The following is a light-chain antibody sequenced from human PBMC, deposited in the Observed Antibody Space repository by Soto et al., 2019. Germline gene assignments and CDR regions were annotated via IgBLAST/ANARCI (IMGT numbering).Light chain of an antibody. CDR1: QSVSSN. Sequence: EIVMTQSPSTLSFSPWERATLSCMASQSVSSNLAWYQQKPGQAPRLLIYGASTRATGIPARFSGSGSGTEFTLTISSLRSEDFAVYYCQQYNNWPPWTFGQGTKVE. CDR2: GAS. CDR3: QQYNNWPPWT. J-gene: IGKJ1*01. V-gene: IGKV3-15*01.